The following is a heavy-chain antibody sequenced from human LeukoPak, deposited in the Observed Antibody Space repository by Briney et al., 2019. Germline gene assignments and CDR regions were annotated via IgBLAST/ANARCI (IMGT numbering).Heavy chain of an antibody. J-gene: IGHJ4*02. V-gene: IGHV3-23*01. Sequence: GGSLRLSCAASGFTFSSYAMSWVRQAPGKGLEWVSAISGSGGSTYYADSVKGRFTISRDNSKNTLYLQMNSLRAEDTAVYYCAKDLAYCGGDCYPYYSDYWGQGTLVTVSS. CDR1: GFTFSSYA. CDR3: AKDLAYCGGDCYPYYSDY. CDR2: ISGSGGST. D-gene: IGHD2-21*02.